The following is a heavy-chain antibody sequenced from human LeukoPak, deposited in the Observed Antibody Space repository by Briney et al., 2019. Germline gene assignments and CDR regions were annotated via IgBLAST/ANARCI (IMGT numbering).Heavy chain of an antibody. D-gene: IGHD2-21*02. J-gene: IGHJ4*02. CDR3: AKDRLLNCRGDCYIFDY. Sequence: GGSLRLSCAASGFTFSSYAMSWVRQAPGKGLEWVSAISGSGGSTYYADSVKGRFTISRDNSKNTLYLQVNGLRTEDTAVYYCAKDRLLNCRGDCYIFDYWGQGTVVTVSS. V-gene: IGHV3-23*01. CDR2: ISGSGGST. CDR1: GFTFSSYA.